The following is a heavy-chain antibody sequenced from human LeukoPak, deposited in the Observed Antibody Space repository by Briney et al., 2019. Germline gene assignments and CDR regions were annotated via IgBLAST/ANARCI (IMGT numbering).Heavy chain of an antibody. CDR2: INHSGST. Sequence: SETLSLTCAVYGGSFSGYYWSWIRQPPGKGLEWIGEINHSGSTNYNPSLKSRVSRSVDTSKNQFSLKLTSVTAADTAVYYCARGGGWYSYWGQGTLVTVSS. CDR1: GGSFSGYY. D-gene: IGHD6-19*01. V-gene: IGHV4-34*01. J-gene: IGHJ4*02. CDR3: ARGGGWYSY.